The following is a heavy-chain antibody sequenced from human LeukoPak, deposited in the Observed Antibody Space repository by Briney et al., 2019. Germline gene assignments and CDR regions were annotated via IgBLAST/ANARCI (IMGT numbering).Heavy chain of an antibody. V-gene: IGHV4-59*01. J-gene: IGHJ6*03. D-gene: IGHD5-18*01. CDR3: ARTTEGGYTYNYFYYYYMDV. Sequence: SETLSLTCTVSGGSISSYYWSWIRQPPGKGLEWIGYIYYSGSTNYDPSLKSRISISVDTSKNQFSLKLSSVTAADTAVYYCARTTEGGYTYNYFYYYYMDVWGKGTTVTISS. CDR1: GGSISSYY. CDR2: IYYSGST.